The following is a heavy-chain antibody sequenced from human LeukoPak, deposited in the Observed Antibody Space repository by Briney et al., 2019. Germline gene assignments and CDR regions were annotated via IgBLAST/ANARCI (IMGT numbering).Heavy chain of an antibody. D-gene: IGHD3-9*01. J-gene: IGHJ4*02. CDR1: GGSISSYY. Sequence: SETLSLTCTVSGGSISSYYWSWIRQRPGKGLEWIGYIYYSGSTNYNPSLKSRVTISVDTSKNQFSLKLSSVTAADTAVYYCARVPDILTGYHPFDYWGQGTLVTVSS. CDR3: ARVPDILTGYHPFDY. V-gene: IGHV4-59*01. CDR2: IYYSGST.